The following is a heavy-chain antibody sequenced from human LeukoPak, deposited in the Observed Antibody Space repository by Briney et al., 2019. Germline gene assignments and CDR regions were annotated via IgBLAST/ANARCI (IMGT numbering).Heavy chain of an antibody. CDR2: IYSGGST. CDR1: GFTVSSNY. D-gene: IGHD1-26*01. CDR3: AREGIVGSTRDY. V-gene: IGHV3-53*01. Sequence: GGSLRLSCAASGFTVSSNYMSWVRQAPGKGLEWVSIIYSGGSTYYADSVKGRFTISRDNSKNTLYLQMDSLRAEDTAVYYCAREGIVGSTRDYWGQGTLVTVSS. J-gene: IGHJ4*02.